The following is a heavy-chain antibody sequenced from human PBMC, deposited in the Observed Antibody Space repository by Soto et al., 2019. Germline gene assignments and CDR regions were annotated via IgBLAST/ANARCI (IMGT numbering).Heavy chain of an antibody. Sequence: ASVKVSCKASGYTFTSYDINWVRQATGQGLEWMGWMNPNSGNTGYAQKFQGRVTMTRNTSISTAYMELSSLGSEDTAVYYCGRGGGVPDVGSYYYGMGVWGQGTTVTVSS. CDR3: GRGGGVPDVGSYYYGMGV. D-gene: IGHD3-10*01. CDR1: GYTFTSYD. J-gene: IGHJ6*02. CDR2: MNPNSGNT. V-gene: IGHV1-8*01.